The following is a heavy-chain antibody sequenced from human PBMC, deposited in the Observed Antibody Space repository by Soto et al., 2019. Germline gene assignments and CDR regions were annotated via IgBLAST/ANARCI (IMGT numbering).Heavy chain of an antibody. Sequence: TLSLTCSVSGAALNSGNYYWSWILQVPGKGLEWIGHIYVTGAVDYNPSLRDRITISQDKSERQFSLNLRLVTAADTAVYYCARLRIATNNSKWFDPWGQGTLVTVSS. J-gene: IGHJ5*02. D-gene: IGHD2-21*01. V-gene: IGHV4-31*03. CDR3: ARLRIATNNSKWFDP. CDR2: IYVTGAV. CDR1: GAALNSGNYY.